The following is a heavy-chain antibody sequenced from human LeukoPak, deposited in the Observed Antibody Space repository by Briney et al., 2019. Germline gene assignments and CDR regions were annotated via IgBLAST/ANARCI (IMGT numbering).Heavy chain of an antibody. CDR2: ISGSGART. CDR3: AKDGSLWFGELLSQPNYFDY. CDR1: GFTFSSYA. Sequence: PGGSLRLSCAASGFTFSSYAMSWVRQAPGKGLERVTAISGSGARTYYADSVKGRFTISRDNSKNTLYLQMNSLRAEDTAVYYCAKDGSLWFGELLSQPNYFDYWGQGTLVTVSS. V-gene: IGHV3-23*01. D-gene: IGHD3-10*01. J-gene: IGHJ4*02.